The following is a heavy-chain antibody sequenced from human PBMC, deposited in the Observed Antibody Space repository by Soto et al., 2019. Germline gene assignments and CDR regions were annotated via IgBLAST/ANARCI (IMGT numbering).Heavy chain of an antibody. V-gene: IGHV3-33*01. CDR3: ARIQLDTIMALDY. CDR2: IWSDGNNK. Sequence: QVQLVESGGGVVQPGRSLRLSCAASGFTFNTYGFHWVRQAPGKGLEWVAVIWSDGNNKYYADSVKGRFTISRDSSKNTLYLQMNSLRVEDTAVYYCARIQLDTIMALDYWGQGTLVTFSS. D-gene: IGHD1-1*01. CDR1: GFTFNTYG. J-gene: IGHJ4*02.